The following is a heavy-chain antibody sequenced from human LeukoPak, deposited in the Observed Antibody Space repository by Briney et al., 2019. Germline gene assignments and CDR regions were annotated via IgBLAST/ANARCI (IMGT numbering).Heavy chain of an antibody. CDR1: GFTFSSYS. D-gene: IGHD1-26*01. Sequence: GGSLRLSCAASGFTFSSYSMNWVRQAPGKGLEWVSHITASGTAMFYADSVKGRFTISRDNAKNSLYLQTNSLRDEDTAVYYCASSGSYRFDYWGQGTLVTVSS. V-gene: IGHV3-48*02. CDR3: ASSGSYRFDY. CDR2: ITASGTAM. J-gene: IGHJ4*02.